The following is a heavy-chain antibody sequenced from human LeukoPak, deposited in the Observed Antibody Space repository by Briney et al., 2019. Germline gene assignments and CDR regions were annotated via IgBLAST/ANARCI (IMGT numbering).Heavy chain of an antibody. J-gene: IGHJ4*02. Sequence: PGGSLRLSGAASGFTFYSYAMSWVRQAPGKGLEWVSGISGSGGSTYYADSVKGRFTISRDNSKNTLYLQMNSLRAEDTAVYYCAKDEFSSGWSVDYWGQGSLVTVSS. D-gene: IGHD6-19*01. CDR2: ISGSGGST. CDR3: AKDEFSSGWSVDY. V-gene: IGHV3-23*01. CDR1: GFTFYSYA.